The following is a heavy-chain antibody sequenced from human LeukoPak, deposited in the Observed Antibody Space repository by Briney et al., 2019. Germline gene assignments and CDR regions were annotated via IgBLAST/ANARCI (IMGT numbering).Heavy chain of an antibody. V-gene: IGHV3-30-3*01. Sequence: GGSLRLSCAASGFTFSGYPIHWVRQAPGKGLEWVAVISYDGSNKYYADSVKGRSTISRDNSKNTLYLQMNSLRAEDTAAYYCARDEGYCSRTSCYRAPKGMDVWGQGTAVIVSS. CDR1: GFTFSGYP. D-gene: IGHD2-2*01. CDR3: ARDEGYCSRTSCYRAPKGMDV. J-gene: IGHJ6*02. CDR2: ISYDGSNK.